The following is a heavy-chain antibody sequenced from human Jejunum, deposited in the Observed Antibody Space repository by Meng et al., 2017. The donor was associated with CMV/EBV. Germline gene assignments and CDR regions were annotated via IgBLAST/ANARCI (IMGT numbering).Heavy chain of an antibody. CDR1: VFSLRTSGVC. D-gene: IGHD4-17*01. Sequence: ITLHGTGPTPVKPTQIRALPRTCPVFSLRTSGVCVGCIRQPPGKALEWLALIYWDDAKRYSPSLKNRLTITKDTSKNQVVLTLTNIDPVDTATYYCAHRHRLRDFDYWGQGTLVTVSS. CDR2: IYWDDAK. CDR3: AHRHRLRDFDY. J-gene: IGHJ4*02. V-gene: IGHV2-5*02.